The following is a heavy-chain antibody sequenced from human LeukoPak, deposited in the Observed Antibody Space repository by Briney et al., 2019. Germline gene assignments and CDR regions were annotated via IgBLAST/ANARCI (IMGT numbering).Heavy chain of an antibody. CDR2: IGIDSGNT. CDR1: GFTFSSYG. D-gene: IGHD1-1*01. V-gene: IGHV3-48*01. CDR3: ARDHNYAFDN. J-gene: IGHJ4*02. Sequence: GGSLRLSCAASGFTFSSYGMHWVRQVPGKGLEWIAYIGIDSGNTKYADSVRGRFTISADKAKNSLYLQMNSLRVEDTAVYYCARDHNYAFDNWGQGTLVSVAS.